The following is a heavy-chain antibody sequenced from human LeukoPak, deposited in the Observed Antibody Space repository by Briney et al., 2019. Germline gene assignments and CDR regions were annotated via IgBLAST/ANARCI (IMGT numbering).Heavy chain of an antibody. J-gene: IGHJ5*02. D-gene: IGHD3-3*01. V-gene: IGHV1-8*02. CDR2: MNPNSGNT. CDR1: GYTFTCYY. Sequence: ASVKVSCKASGYTFTCYYMHWVRQATGQGLEWMGWMNPNSGNTGYAQKFQGRVTMTRNTSISTAYMELSSLRSEDTAVYYCARGLRGDFWSGYYTRFVWFDPWGQGTLVTVSS. CDR3: ARGLRGDFWSGYYTRFVWFDP.